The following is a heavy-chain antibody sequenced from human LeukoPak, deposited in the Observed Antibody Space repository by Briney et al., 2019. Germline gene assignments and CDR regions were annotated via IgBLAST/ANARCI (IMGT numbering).Heavy chain of an antibody. CDR2: IWSDGNNQ. D-gene: IGHD3-10*01. Sequence: GGPLRLSCVASGFSFRDYGIHWVRQAPGKGLEWVAAIWSDGNNQYYTDSVKGRFTISRDNSKNTAYLEMNSLRVEDTAFYYCATDWAGGQSGYITNWGQGTLVTVSS. V-gene: IGHV3-33*01. CDR3: ATDWAGGQSGYITN. J-gene: IGHJ1*01. CDR1: GFSFRDYG.